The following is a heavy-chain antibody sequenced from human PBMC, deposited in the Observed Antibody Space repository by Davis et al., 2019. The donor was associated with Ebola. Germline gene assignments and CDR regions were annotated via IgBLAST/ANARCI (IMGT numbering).Heavy chain of an antibody. CDR3: AKISSGGYWYYFDY. V-gene: IGHV3-23*01. CDR1: GFTFSSYA. Sequence: GESLKISCAASGFTFSSYAMSWVRQAPGKGLEWVSAISGSGGSTYYADSVKGRFTISRDNSKNTLYLQMNSLRAEDTAVYYCAKISSGGYWYYFDYWGQGTLVTVSS. J-gene: IGHJ4*02. CDR2: ISGSGGST. D-gene: IGHD2-21*01.